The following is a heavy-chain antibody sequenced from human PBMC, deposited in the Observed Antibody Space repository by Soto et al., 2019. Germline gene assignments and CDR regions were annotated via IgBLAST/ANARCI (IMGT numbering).Heavy chain of an antibody. CDR3: AIDGYCSGGSCYSVPVFDY. CDR1: GFTFSSYG. Sequence: QVQLVESGGGVVQPGRSLRLSCAASGFTFSSYGMHWVRQAPGKGLEWVAVIWYDGSNKYYADSVKGRFTISRDNSKNTLYLKMNSLRAEDTAVYYCAIDGYCSGGSCYSVPVFDYWGQGTLVTVSS. V-gene: IGHV3-33*01. J-gene: IGHJ4*02. CDR2: IWYDGSNK. D-gene: IGHD2-15*01.